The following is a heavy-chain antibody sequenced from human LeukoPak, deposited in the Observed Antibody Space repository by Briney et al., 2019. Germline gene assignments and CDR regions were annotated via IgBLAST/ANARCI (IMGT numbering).Heavy chain of an antibody. V-gene: IGHV4-59*01. CDR2: IYYSGST. D-gene: IGHD3-10*01. CDR1: GGSISSYY. Sequence: SETLSLTCTGSGGSISSYYWSWIRQPPGKGLEWIGYIYYSGSTNYNPSLKSRVTISVDTSKNQFSLKLSSVTAADTAVYYCARGYGSGSYGIDYWGQGTLVTVSS. J-gene: IGHJ4*02. CDR3: ARGYGSGSYGIDY.